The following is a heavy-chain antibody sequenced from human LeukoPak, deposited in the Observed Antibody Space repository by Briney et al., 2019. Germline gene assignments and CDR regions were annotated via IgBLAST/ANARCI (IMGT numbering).Heavy chain of an antibody. CDR3: ARDFLSYFDFWSGTDY. CDR1: GFTFSSYS. Sequence: PGGSLRLSCAASGFTFSSYSMNWVRQAPGKGLEWVSYISSSSSTIYYADSVKGRFTISRDNSKNTLYLQMNSLRPDDTVVYYCARDFLSYFDFWSGTDYWGQGTLVTVSS. D-gene: IGHD3-3*01. V-gene: IGHV3-48*01. J-gene: IGHJ4*02. CDR2: ISSSSSTI.